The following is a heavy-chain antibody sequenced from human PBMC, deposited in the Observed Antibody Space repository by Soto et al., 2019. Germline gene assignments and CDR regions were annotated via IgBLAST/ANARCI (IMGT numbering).Heavy chain of an antibody. D-gene: IGHD2-2*01. CDR2: IGESGTPT. CDR3: ARYIPGVRYYGMDV. V-gene: IGHV3-23*01. CDR1: GFTFSSYA. Sequence: EVQLLESGGGLVQPGGSLRLSCAASGFTFSSYAMKWVRQAPGKGLEWVSLIGESGTPTYYADSVKGRFTISRDNSGNTLFLDMYRLSAEDTAVYYCARYIPGVRYYGMDVWGQGTTVTVSS. J-gene: IGHJ6*02.